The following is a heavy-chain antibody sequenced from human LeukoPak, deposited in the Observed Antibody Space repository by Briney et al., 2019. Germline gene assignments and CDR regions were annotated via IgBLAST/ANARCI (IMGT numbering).Heavy chain of an antibody. V-gene: IGHV3-30*03. J-gene: IGHJ4*02. Sequence: GRSLRLSCAASGFTFSSYGMHWVRQAPGKGLEWVAVISYDGSNKYYADSVKGRFTISRDNAKNSLYLQMNSLRAEDTAAYYCARGHEQWLRAGYYFDYWGQGTLVTVSS. CDR2: ISYDGSNK. CDR1: GFTFSSYG. CDR3: ARGHEQWLRAGYYFDY. D-gene: IGHD6-19*01.